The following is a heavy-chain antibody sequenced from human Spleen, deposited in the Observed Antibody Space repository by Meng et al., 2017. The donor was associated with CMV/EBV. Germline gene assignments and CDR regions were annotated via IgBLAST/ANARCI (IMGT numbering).Heavy chain of an antibody. J-gene: IGHJ6*02. CDR2: VSWNSGSI. V-gene: IGHV3-9*03. CDR3: AKDSFRFLEDGGGMDV. Sequence: GGSLRLSCEASGFTFSTYEMNWVRQAPGKGLEWVSGVSWNSGSIAYADSVKGRFTISRDNTRNSLYLQMNSLRAEDMALYYCAKDSFRFLEDGGGMDVWGQGTTVTVSS. D-gene: IGHD3-3*01. CDR1: GFTFSTYE.